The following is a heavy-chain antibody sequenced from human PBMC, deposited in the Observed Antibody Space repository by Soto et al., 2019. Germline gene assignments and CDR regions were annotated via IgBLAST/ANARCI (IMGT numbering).Heavy chain of an antibody. V-gene: IGHV3-30*18. D-gene: IGHD5-12*01. CDR1: GFTSSNYG. Sequence: LRLSCAASGFTSSNYGMHWVRQAPGKGLEWVAVISYDGSNKYYADSVKGRFTISRDNSKNTLYLQMNSLRAEDTAVYYCAKDVAIAVTLSHGMDVWGQGTTVTVSS. CDR2: ISYDGSNK. J-gene: IGHJ6*02. CDR3: AKDVAIAVTLSHGMDV.